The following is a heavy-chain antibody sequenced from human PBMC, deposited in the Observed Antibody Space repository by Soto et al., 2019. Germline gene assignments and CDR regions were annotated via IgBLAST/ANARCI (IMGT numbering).Heavy chain of an antibody. CDR3: ARVMTTVTTRFRFGDAFDI. V-gene: IGHV1-46*01. J-gene: IGHJ3*02. D-gene: IGHD4-17*01. CDR1: GYTFTSYY. CDR2: INPSGGST. Sequence: QVQLVQSGAEVKKPGASVKVSCKASGYTFTSYYMHWVRQAPGQGLEWMGIINPSGGSTSYAQKFQGRGTMTRDMSTSTVYRELSSLRSEDTAVYYCARVMTTVTTRFRFGDAFDIWGQGTMVTVSS.